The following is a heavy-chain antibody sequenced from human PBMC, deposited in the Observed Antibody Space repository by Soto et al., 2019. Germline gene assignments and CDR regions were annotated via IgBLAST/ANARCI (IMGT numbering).Heavy chain of an antibody. Sequence: QITLKQSGPPLVRPAQTLTLTCAFSGFSLTTTRMGVAWIRQPPGKALEWLALIYLDDDKRYSPSLKNRLSVSKDTSTNRVVLTITNISPDDTGTYFCAQAGDFALMSFDRWGPGTLVTVSS. J-gene: IGHJ4*02. CDR2: IYLDDDK. V-gene: IGHV2-5*02. CDR1: GFSLTTTRMG. CDR3: AQAGDFALMSFDR.